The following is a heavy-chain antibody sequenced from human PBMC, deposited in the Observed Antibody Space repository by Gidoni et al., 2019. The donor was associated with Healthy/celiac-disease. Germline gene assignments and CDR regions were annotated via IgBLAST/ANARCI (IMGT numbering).Heavy chain of an antibody. V-gene: IGHV3-7*01. CDR3: ARAYDSSGYYHTSLDY. CDR1: GCTISSYW. Sequence: EVQLVESGGGLVQPGGSLRPSCAASGCTISSYWMSWVRQAPGKGLEWVANIKQDGSEKYYVDSVKGRFTISRDNAKNSLYLQMNSLRAEDSAVYYCARAYDSSGYYHTSLDYWGQGTLVTVSS. J-gene: IGHJ4*02. D-gene: IGHD3-22*01. CDR2: IKQDGSEK.